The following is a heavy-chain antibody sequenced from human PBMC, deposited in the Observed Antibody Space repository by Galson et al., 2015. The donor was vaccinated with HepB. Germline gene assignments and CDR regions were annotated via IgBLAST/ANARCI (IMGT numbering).Heavy chain of an antibody. J-gene: IGHJ6*02. Sequence: SLRLSRAASGFSFSSFPMHWVRQAPGKGLEWVADISSDGNNKYYADSVKGRFIISRDNSKNTLYLQMNSLRAEDTAVYYCARDRYFCSSTSCGMDVWGQGTTVTVSS. CDR3: ARDRYFCSSTSCGMDV. CDR1: GFSFSSFP. V-gene: IGHV3-30-3*01. CDR2: ISSDGNNK. D-gene: IGHD2-2*01.